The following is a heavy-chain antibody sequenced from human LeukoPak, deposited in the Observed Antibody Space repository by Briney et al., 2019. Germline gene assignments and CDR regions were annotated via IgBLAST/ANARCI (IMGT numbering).Heavy chain of an antibody. Sequence: SETLSLTCAVYGGSFSGYYWGWVRQPPGKGLEWIGTISYSGTTYYSPSLKSRVTISLDTSKNQFSLKLSSVTAADTAIYYCARDFSSSSTVYYYYYMDVWGKGTTVTVSS. CDR2: ISYSGTT. D-gene: IGHD6-6*01. CDR3: ARDFSSSSTVYYYYYMDV. V-gene: IGHV4-34*01. CDR1: GGSFSGYY. J-gene: IGHJ6*03.